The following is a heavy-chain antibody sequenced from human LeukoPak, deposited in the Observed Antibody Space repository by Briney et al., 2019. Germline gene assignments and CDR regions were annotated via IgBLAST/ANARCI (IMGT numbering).Heavy chain of an antibody. CDR2: ISSSSSTI. CDR3: ARDNRVWHRTEEMATLGY. CDR1: GFTFSSYS. J-gene: IGHJ4*02. D-gene: IGHD5-24*01. Sequence: GGSLRLSCAASGFTFSSYSMNWVRQAPGKGLEWVSYISSSSSTIYYADSVKGRFTISRDNAKNSLYLQMNSLRDEDTAVYYCARDNRVWHRTEEMATLGYWGQGTLVTVSS. V-gene: IGHV3-48*02.